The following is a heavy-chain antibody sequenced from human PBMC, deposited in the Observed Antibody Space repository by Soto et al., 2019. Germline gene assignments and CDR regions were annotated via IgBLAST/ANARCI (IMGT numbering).Heavy chain of an antibody. J-gene: IGHJ5*02. CDR2: IYYSGST. Sequence: KTSETLSLTCTVSGGSISSSSYYWGWIRQPPGKGLEWIGSIYYSGSTYYNPSLKSRVTISVDTSKNQFSLKLSSVTAADTAVYYWARGERFEAAGRYDGFDHWGQGTLVTVYS. CDR3: ARGERFEAAGRYDGFDH. D-gene: IGHD3-16*01. CDR1: GGSISSSSYY. V-gene: IGHV4-39*01.